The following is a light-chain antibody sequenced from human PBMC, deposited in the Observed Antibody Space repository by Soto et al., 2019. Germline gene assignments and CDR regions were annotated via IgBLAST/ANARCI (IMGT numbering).Light chain of an antibody. V-gene: IGKV4-1*01. Sequence: DIVMTQSTDSLAVSLGERATINCKSSQSVLYSSNNKNDLAWYQQKPGQPPKLLIYWASTRESGVPDRFSGSWSGTDFTLTIRSLQAEDVADYYCQQYYSTYAFGQGNKLEIK. CDR3: QQYYSTYA. CDR2: WAS. J-gene: IGKJ2*01. CDR1: QSVLYSSNNKND.